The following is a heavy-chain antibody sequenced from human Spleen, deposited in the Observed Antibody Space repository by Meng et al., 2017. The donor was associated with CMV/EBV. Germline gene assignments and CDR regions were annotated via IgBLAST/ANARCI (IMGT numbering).Heavy chain of an antibody. D-gene: IGHD2-2*01. CDR3: ARDEIACTGTTCYDWFDP. J-gene: IGHJ5*02. V-gene: IGHV3-21*01. CDR2: ISSGSSDI. CDR1: FTFSRYS. Sequence: FTFSRYSMTWVRQAPRKGLEWVSSISSGSSDIYYADSVEGRFTISRDNAKNSLYLQMNSLRVEDTAVYYCARDEIACTGTTCYDWFDPWGQGTLVTVSS.